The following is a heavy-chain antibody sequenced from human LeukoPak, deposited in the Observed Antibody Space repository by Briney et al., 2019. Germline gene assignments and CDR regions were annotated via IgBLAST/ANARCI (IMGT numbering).Heavy chain of an antibody. D-gene: IGHD1-26*01. V-gene: IGHV3-64*01. J-gene: IGHJ4*02. CDR3: TSSPGHEWHWSCFDN. CDR1: GFIFSNSA. CDR2: IDSDGGST. Sequence: GGSLRLSCAASGFIFSNSAMHWVRQAPGKGPEYVSGIDSDGGSTFHASSVKGRFTISRDNSQNTLYHQMGSLRAEDMAVYYCTSSPGHEWHWSCFDNWGQGTLVTVSS.